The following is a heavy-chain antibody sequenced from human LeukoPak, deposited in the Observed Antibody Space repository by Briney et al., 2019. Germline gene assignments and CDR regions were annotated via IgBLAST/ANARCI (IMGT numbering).Heavy chain of an antibody. CDR3: ATTLNSYGDYSNWFDP. Sequence: ASVKVSCKVSGYTLTELSMHWVRQAPGKGVEWMGGFDPEDGETIYAQKFQGRVTMTEDTSTDTAYMELSSLRSEDTAVYYCATTLNSYGDYSNWFDPWGQGTLVTVSS. J-gene: IGHJ5*02. D-gene: IGHD4-17*01. CDR2: FDPEDGET. V-gene: IGHV1-24*01. CDR1: GYTLTELS.